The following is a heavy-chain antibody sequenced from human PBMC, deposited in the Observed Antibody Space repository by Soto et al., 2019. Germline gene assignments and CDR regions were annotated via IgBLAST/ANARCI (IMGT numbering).Heavy chain of an antibody. CDR1: GFTFRSYW. Sequence: EVHLVESGGGLVQSGESLRLSCAASGFTFRSYWMHWVRQAPGKGLVWVARTSEDGGRTDYADSVQGRFTISRDNANNALYLQMNSLRAEDTAIYFCSRDLCGRYDSWGQGTLVTVSS. CDR2: TSEDGGRT. D-gene: IGHD3-16*01. CDR3: SRDLCGRYDS. J-gene: IGHJ4*02. V-gene: IGHV3-74*01.